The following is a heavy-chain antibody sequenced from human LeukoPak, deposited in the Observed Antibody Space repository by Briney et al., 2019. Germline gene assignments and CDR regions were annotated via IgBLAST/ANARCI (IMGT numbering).Heavy chain of an antibody. J-gene: IGHJ4*02. CDR1: GGTFSSYA. D-gene: IGHD3-22*01. CDR3: ARDHYYDSSGYSSSGFPFNY. CDR2: IIPIFGTA. V-gene: IGHV1-69*05. Sequence: ASVKVSCKASGGTFSSYAISWVRQTPGQGLEWMGGIIPIFGTANYAQKLQGRVTMTTDTSTSTAYMELRSLRSDDTAVYYCARDHYYDSSGYSSSGFPFNYWGQGTLVTVSS.